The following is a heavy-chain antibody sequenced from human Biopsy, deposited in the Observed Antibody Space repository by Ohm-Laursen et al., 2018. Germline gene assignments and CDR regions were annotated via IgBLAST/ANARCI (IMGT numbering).Heavy chain of an antibody. Sequence: GASVKVSCKAPTGTFNSYGIIWVRQAPGQGLEWLGWISTYNGNTNYAQNLQGRVTMTTDTSTSTAYMELRSLRSDDTAVYYCARGGTLVVVPTAVLHSFDIWGQGTMVTVSS. J-gene: IGHJ3*02. D-gene: IGHD2-2*01. CDR3: ARGGTLVVVPTAVLHSFDI. CDR2: ISTYNGNT. CDR1: TGTFNSYG. V-gene: IGHV1-18*04.